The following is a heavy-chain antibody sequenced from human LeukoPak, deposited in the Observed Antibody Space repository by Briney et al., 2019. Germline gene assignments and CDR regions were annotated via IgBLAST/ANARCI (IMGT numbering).Heavy chain of an antibody. CDR3: AKEGYNYGPDSPGYFDY. V-gene: IGHV3-30*18. Sequence: GGSLRLSCAASGFTFSSYGTHWVRQAPGKGLEWVAVISYDGSNKYYADSVKGRFTISRDNSKNTLYLQMNSLRAEDTAVYYCAKEGYNYGPDSPGYFDYWGQGTLVTVSS. CDR2: ISYDGSNK. D-gene: IGHD5-18*01. J-gene: IGHJ4*02. CDR1: GFTFSSYG.